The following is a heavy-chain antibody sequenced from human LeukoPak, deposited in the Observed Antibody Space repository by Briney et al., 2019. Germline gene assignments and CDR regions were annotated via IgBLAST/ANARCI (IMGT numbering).Heavy chain of an antibody. J-gene: IGHJ6*02. CDR2: INHSGST. CDR1: GGSFSGYY. CDR3: ARALRGFVGYYYYYYGMDV. V-gene: IGHV4-34*01. D-gene: IGHD3-10*01. Sequence: SETLSLTCAVYGGSFSGYYWSWIRQPPGKGLEWIGEINHSGSTNYNPSLKSRVTISVDTSKNQFSLKLSSVTAADTAVYYCARALRGFVGYYYYYYGMDVWGQGTTVTVSS.